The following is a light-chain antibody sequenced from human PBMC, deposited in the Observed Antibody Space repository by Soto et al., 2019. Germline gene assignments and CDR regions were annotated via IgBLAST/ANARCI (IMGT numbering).Light chain of an antibody. J-gene: IGKJ5*01. V-gene: IGKV3-20*01. CDR1: QSVSAR. CDR3: QHYQGGHPIA. Sequence: EIVLTQSPDTLSLSPGESATLSCRASQSVSARLAWYKHEPGQPPRLLISDVFNRASGVAERFSGSGSETDFTLIIRRLEPEDSALYYCQHYQGGHPIAFGQGTRLEIK. CDR2: DVF.